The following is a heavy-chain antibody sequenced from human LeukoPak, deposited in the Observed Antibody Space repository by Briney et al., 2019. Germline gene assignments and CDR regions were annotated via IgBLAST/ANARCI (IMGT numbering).Heavy chain of an antibody. CDR3: ARDHVVPTEFTEAVDI. CDR2: ICSSRSYI. D-gene: IGHD2-21*01. V-gene: IGHV3-21*01. CDR1: GFSFRRYS. J-gene: IGHJ3*02. Sequence: GGSLSLSCVASGFSFRRYSMNWVRQAPGTGLEWVSFICSSRSYIYYADSVKGRFTISRDNAKNAMYLQMNSLRAEDTAVYYCARDHVVPTEFTEAVDIWGQGTMVTVSS.